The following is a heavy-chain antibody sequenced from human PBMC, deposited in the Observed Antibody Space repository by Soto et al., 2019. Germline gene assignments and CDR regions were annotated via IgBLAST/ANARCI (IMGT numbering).Heavy chain of an antibody. CDR3: ARIRESRGQWLPYYYYGMDV. CDR2: FFYSGKS. V-gene: IGHV4-39*01. J-gene: IGHJ6*02. D-gene: IGHD5-12*01. CDR1: GGSISTSSSTYY. Sequence: PSETLSLTCSVSGGSISTSSSTYYWGWMRQPPGKGLEWIASFFYSGKSFYNPSLKSRVTMSVDTSKNQFSLNLSSVTAADTAVYYCARIRESRGQWLPYYYYGMDVWGQATTVTVSS.